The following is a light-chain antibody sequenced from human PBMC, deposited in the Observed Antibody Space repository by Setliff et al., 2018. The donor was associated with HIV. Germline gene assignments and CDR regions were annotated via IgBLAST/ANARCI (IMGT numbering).Light chain of an antibody. Sequence: SALTQPRSVSRSPGQSVTISCTGTSSDVGGYNFVSWYQQRPGKAPKLMIYDVTKRPSGVPDRFSGSKSGNTASLTISGLQAEDEADYYCCSYAGSHTFVFGTGTKVTV. V-gene: IGLV2-11*01. CDR1: SSDVGGYNF. J-gene: IGLJ1*01. CDR3: CSYAGSHTFV. CDR2: DVT.